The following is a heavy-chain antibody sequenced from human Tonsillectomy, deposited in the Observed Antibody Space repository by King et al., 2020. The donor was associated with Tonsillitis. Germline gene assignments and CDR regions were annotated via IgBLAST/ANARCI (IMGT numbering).Heavy chain of an antibody. D-gene: IGHD3-16*01. J-gene: IGHJ4*02. CDR2: IRSKANSYAT. V-gene: IGHV3-73*01. Sequence: VQLVESGGGLVQPGGSLKLSCAASGFTFSGSAMHWVRQASGKGLEWVGRIRSKANSYATAYAGSGKGRFTISRDDSKNTAYLQMNSLKTEDTAVYYCTRHSYVWGTGGQGTLVTVSS. CDR3: TRHSYVWGT. CDR1: GFTFSGSA.